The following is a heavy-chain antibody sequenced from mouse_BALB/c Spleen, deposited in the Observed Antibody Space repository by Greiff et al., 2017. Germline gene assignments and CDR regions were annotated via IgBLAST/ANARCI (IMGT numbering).Heavy chain of an antibody. Sequence: VKLMESGPGLVAPSQSLSITCTVSGFSLTSYGVHWVRQPPGKGLEWLGVIWAGGSTNYNSALMSRLSISKYNSKSQVFLKMNSLQTDDTAMYYCARDQGSTMITPFAYWGQGTLVTVSA. J-gene: IGHJ3*01. D-gene: IGHD2-4*01. CDR3: ARDQGSTMITPFAY. CDR1: GFSLTSYG. CDR2: IWAGGST. V-gene: IGHV2-9*02.